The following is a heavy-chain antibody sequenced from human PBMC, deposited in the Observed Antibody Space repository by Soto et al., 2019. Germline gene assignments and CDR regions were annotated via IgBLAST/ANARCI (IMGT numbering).Heavy chain of an antibody. J-gene: IGHJ4*02. CDR1: GFTVSSNY. CDR2: IYSGGST. Sequence: EVQLVESGGGLVQPGGSLRLSCAASGFTVSSNYMSWVRQAPGKGLEWVSVIYSGGSTYYADSVKGRFTISRDNSKNTLYLQMTSVRAEDTAVYYCARDRPYSSGWYHDYWGQGTLVTVSS. CDR3: ARDRPYSSGWYHDY. D-gene: IGHD6-19*01. V-gene: IGHV3-66*01.